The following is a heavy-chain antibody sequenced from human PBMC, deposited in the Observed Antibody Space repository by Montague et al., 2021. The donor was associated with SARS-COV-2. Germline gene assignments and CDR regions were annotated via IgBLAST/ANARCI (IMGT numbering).Heavy chain of an antibody. CDR2: LSYDATTK. J-gene: IGHJ4*02. V-gene: IGHV3-30*18. Sequence: SLRLSCAASGFIFSNYGMHWVRQAPGKGLEWLGILSYDATTKYYADSVKGRFTIARDNSRNTLYLQMNSLRVEDTAVYFCAKVGLEELVDGFDSWGQGTLVPVSS. CDR1: GFIFSNYG. CDR3: AKVGLEELVDGFDS. D-gene: IGHD3-9*01.